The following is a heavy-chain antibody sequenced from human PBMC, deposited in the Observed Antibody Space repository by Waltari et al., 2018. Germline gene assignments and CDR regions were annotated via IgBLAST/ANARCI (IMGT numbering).Heavy chain of an antibody. D-gene: IGHD3-22*01. Sequence: EVQLVESGGGLVQPGGSLRLSGAASGLTLSNYWMSWVRQAPGKGPEWVANIRTDGREEYYVDSVRGRFTISRDNAKNSLYLQMNSLRPEDTAVYYCVRDQWFAFDIWGQGTMVTVSS. CDR3: VRDQWFAFDI. V-gene: IGHV3-7*01. CDR2: IRTDGREE. J-gene: IGHJ3*02. CDR1: GLTLSNYW.